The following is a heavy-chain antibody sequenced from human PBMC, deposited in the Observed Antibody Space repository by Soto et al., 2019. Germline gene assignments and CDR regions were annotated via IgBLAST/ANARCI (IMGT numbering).Heavy chain of an antibody. CDR2: ISSSSSVI. D-gene: IGHD7-27*01. CDR3: ARDLSWGSNWYYYMDV. V-gene: IGHV3-48*01. Sequence: EVQLVESGGGSVQPGGSLRLSCATSGFILSDCAMNWVRQAPGKGLEWVSYISSSSSVIYYADSVKGRFTVSRDNARNSLYLQMNSLRAEDTAVYYCARDLSWGSNWYYYMDVWGKGTTVTVSS. J-gene: IGHJ6*03. CDR1: GFILSDCA.